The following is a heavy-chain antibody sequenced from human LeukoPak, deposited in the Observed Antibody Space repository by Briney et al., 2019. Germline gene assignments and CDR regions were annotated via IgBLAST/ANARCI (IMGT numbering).Heavy chain of an antibody. D-gene: IGHD1-1*01. V-gene: IGHV3-11*01. J-gene: IGHJ6*03. CDR2: ISSSGSTI. Sequence: PGGSLRLSCAASGFTFSNTWMNWVRQAPGKGLEWVSYISSSGSTIYYADSVKGRFTISRDNAKNSLYLQMNSLRAEDTAVYYCARSRMNTGTNYYYYYMDVWGKGTTVTVSS. CDR1: GFTFSNTW. CDR3: ARSRMNTGTNYYYYYMDV.